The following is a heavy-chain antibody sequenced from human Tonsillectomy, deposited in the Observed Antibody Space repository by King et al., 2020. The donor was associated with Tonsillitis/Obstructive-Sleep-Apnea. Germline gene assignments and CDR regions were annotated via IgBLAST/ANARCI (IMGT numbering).Heavy chain of an antibody. CDR3: ARDMVLEAGGDAFDI. J-gene: IGHJ3*02. Sequence: QLQESGPGLVKPSETLSLTCTVSGDSISSYYWSWIRQPPGKGLEWIGYIYYSGSTNYNPSLNSRVTISVETSKNQFSLKMSSVTAADTAVYYCARDMVLEAGGDAFDIWGQGTMVTVSS. CDR1: GDSISSYY. CDR2: IYYSGST. V-gene: IGHV4-59*01. D-gene: IGHD2-8*01.